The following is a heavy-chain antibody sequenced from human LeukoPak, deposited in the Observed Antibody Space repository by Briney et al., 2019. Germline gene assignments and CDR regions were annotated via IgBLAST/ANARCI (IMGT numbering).Heavy chain of an antibody. CDR1: GGSISTYY. CDR2: IHSSGST. CDR3: ARDLHGPGTWDWFDP. D-gene: IGHD3-10*01. Sequence: SETLSLTCTVSGGSISTYYWSWIRQPAGKGLEWIGRIHSSGSTNYNPSLKSRVTTSVDTSKNQFSLKLSSVTAADTAVYYCARDLHGPGTWDWFDPWGQGALVTVSS. J-gene: IGHJ5*02. V-gene: IGHV4-4*07.